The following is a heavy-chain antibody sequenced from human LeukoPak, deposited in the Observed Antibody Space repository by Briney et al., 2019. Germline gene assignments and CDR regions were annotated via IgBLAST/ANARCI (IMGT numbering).Heavy chain of an antibody. J-gene: IGHJ3*02. CDR1: GFTFSSYW. CDR2: IKQDGSEK. D-gene: IGHD5-12*01. Sequence: PGGSLRLSCAASGFTFSSYWMSWVRQAPGKGLEWVANIKQDGSEKYYVDSVKGRFTFSRDNTKNLLYLQMNSLSAEDTAVYYCARDSAYNAFDIWGQGTMVTVSS. V-gene: IGHV3-7*01. CDR3: ARDSAYNAFDI.